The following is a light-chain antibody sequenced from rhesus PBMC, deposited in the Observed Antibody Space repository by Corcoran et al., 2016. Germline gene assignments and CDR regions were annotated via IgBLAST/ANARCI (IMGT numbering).Light chain of an antibody. CDR1: QGISTY. J-gene: IGKJ1*01. V-gene: IGKV1-43*02. Sequence: DIQMTQSPSSLSASVGDRVTITCRVSQGISTYLNWYQQKTGKAPKRLFYKASSLESGVPSRFSGSGSGTAFTLTISSLQPEDFTTYYCLQYDSDPWTFGQGTKVEIK. CDR2: KAS. CDR3: LQYDSDPWT.